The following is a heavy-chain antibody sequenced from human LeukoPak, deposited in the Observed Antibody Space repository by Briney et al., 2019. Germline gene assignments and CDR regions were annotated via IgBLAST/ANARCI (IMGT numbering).Heavy chain of an antibody. Sequence: GGSLRLSCAASGFTFSSYEMNWVRQAPGKGLEWVSYISSSGSTIYYADSVKGRSAISRDNAKNSLYLQMNSLRAEDTAVYYCAREKSSSWYYWGQGTLVTVSS. V-gene: IGHV3-48*03. D-gene: IGHD6-13*01. CDR3: AREKSSSWYY. CDR1: GFTFSSYE. J-gene: IGHJ4*02. CDR2: ISSSGSTI.